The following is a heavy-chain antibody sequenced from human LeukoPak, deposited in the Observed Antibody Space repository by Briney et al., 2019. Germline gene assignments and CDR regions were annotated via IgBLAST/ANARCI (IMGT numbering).Heavy chain of an antibody. CDR1: GGSISNAAYY. V-gene: IGHV4-31*03. CDR3: ARVEAATTNPRFDY. CDR2: IYYSGST. J-gene: IGHJ4*02. Sequence: SETLSLTCTVSGGSISNAAYYWSWIRQHPGKGLEWIGYIYYSGSTYYNPSLKSRVTISVDTSKNQFSLDLSSVTAADTAMYYCARVEAATTNPRFDYWGQGTLVTVSS. D-gene: IGHD5-24*01.